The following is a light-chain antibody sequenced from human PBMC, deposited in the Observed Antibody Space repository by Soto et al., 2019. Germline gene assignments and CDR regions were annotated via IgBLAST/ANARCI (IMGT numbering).Light chain of an antibody. CDR1: ISNIGNNF. CDR3: GTWDSSLSAVV. CDR2: DIN. J-gene: IGLJ2*01. V-gene: IGLV1-51*01. Sequence: QSVLTQPPSVSAAPGQKVTISCSGSISNIGNNFVSWYRHLPGSAPKLLIYDINQRPSETPDRFSGSKSGTSATLDIAGLQTGDEADYYCGTWDSSLSAVVFGGGTKLTVL.